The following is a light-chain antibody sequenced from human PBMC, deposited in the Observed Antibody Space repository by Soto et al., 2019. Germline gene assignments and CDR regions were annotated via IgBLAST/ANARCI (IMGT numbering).Light chain of an antibody. CDR2: EVT. V-gene: IGLV2-14*01. J-gene: IGLJ1*01. CDR1: SSDVGSYSH. CDR3: ISYTGSSTSYV. Sequence: QSLLPQPASVSCSPGQSITISCSGTSSDVGSYSHVAWYQQFPGKTPKLIIYEVTYRPSGVSHRFSASKSGNTASLTISGLQAGDEADYYCISYTGSSTSYVFGTGTKVTVL.